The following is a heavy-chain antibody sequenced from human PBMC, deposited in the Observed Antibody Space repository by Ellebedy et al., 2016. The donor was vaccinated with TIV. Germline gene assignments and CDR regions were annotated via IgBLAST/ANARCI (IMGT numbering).Heavy chain of an antibody. D-gene: IGHD3-22*01. Sequence: GESLKISCAASGFTFSSYAMSWVRQAPGKGLVWVSAISGSGYSTYYADSVKGRFTISRDNSKDTLYLQMNSLRAEDTAVYFCARSYDSSGYYRRGFDIWGQGTMVTVSS. CDR3: ARSYDSSGYYRRGFDI. CDR1: GFTFSSYA. CDR2: ISGSGYST. V-gene: IGHV3-23*01. J-gene: IGHJ3*02.